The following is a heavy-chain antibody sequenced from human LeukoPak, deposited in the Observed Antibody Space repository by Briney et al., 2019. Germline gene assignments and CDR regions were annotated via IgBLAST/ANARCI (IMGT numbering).Heavy chain of an antibody. CDR1: GGSISSYY. V-gene: IGHV4-59*01. J-gene: IGHJ5*02. CDR3: ARGNWNYVWFDP. Sequence: PSETLSLTCTVSGGSISSYYWSWIRQPPGKGLEWIGYIYYSGTTNYKPSLKNRVTISVDTSKNQFSLKLSPVTAADTAVYYCARGNWNYVWFDPWGQGTLVTVSS. D-gene: IGHD1-7*01. CDR2: IYYSGTT.